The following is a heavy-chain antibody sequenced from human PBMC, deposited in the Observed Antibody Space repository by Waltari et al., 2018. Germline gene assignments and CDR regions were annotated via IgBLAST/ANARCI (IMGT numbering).Heavy chain of an antibody. CDR3: TRPASASSDYLDY. D-gene: IGHD3-22*01. V-gene: IGHV3-73*01. CDR1: GFTFSGSA. J-gene: IGHJ4*02. CDR2: IKSKPNSYAT. Sequence: EVQLVESGGTLVQPGGSLKLSCAASGFTFSGSAMHWVRQASGKGLGWVGRIKSKPNSYATSCAASVQGRFTISRDDSKNTAYLQMNSLKTEDTAVYYCTRPASASSDYLDYWGRGTLVTVSS.